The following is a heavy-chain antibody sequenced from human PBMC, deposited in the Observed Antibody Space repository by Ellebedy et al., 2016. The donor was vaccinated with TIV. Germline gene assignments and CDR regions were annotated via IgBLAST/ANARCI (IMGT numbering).Heavy chain of an antibody. CDR2: ISGSGGST. CDR1: GFTFSNYA. Sequence: GESLKISCAASGFTFSNYAMSWVRQAPGKGLEWVSAISGSGGSTYYADSVKGRFTISRDNSKSTLYLQMDSLRAEDTAVYYCARANTAMVRRNHMDVWGQGTTVTVSS. J-gene: IGHJ6*02. CDR3: ARANTAMVRRNHMDV. D-gene: IGHD5-18*01. V-gene: IGHV3-23*01.